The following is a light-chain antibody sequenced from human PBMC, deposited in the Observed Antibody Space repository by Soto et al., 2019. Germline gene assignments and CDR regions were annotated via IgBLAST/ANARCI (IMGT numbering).Light chain of an antibody. Sequence: IPMTQSPSTLSGSVGDRVTITCRASQTISSWLAWYQQKHGKAPKLLIYKASTLKSGVPSRFSGSGSGTELTITISSLQPDDFETYYCQHYNSYSEAFGQGTKVDIK. CDR2: KAS. CDR1: QTISSW. J-gene: IGKJ1*01. CDR3: QHYNSYSEA. V-gene: IGKV1-5*03.